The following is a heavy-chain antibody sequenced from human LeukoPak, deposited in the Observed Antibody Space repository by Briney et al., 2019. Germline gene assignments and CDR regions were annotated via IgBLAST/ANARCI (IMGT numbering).Heavy chain of an antibody. J-gene: IGHJ5*02. CDR2: IYTSGST. CDR3: ARAIGYCSGGSCYVSA. CDR1: GGSISSGSYY. V-gene: IGHV4-61*02. D-gene: IGHD2-15*01. Sequence: PSETLSLTCTVSGGSISSGSYYWSWIRQPPRKGLEWIGRIYTSGSTNYNPSLKSRVTISVDTSKNQFSLKLSSVTAADTAVYYCARAIGYCSGGSCYVSAWGQGTLVTVSS.